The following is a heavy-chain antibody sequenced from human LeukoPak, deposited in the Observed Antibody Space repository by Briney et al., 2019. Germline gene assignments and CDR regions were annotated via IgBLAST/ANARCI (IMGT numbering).Heavy chain of an antibody. CDR2: TYHSGST. J-gene: IGHJ5*02. D-gene: IGHD2-15*01. CDR1: GGSISSGGYS. V-gene: IGHV4-30-2*01. Sequence: PSETLSLTCAVSGGSISSGGYSWSWIRQPPGKGLEWIGYTYHSGSTYYNPSLKSRVTISVDRSKNQFSLKLSSVTAADTAVYYCARYCSGGSCYQLGFDPWGQGTLVTVSS. CDR3: ARYCSGGSCYQLGFDP.